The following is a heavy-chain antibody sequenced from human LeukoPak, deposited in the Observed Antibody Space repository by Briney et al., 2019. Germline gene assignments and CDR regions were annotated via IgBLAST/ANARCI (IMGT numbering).Heavy chain of an antibody. CDR3: ARYNHAPSYYYYYMDV. D-gene: IGHD1-14*01. Sequence: SETLSLTCTVSGDSISRYYWSWIRQSPGKGLEWIGYYGGRTTYNPSLKSRVTMSVDTSKNQFSLKLTSVTAADTAVYYCARYNHAPSYYYYYMDVWGKGTTVTVPS. CDR2: YYGGRT. CDR1: GDSISRYY. V-gene: IGHV4-59*01. J-gene: IGHJ6*03.